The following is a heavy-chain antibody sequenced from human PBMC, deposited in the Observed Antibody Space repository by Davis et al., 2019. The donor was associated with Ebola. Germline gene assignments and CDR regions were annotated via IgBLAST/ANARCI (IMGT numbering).Heavy chain of an antibody. V-gene: IGHV1-69*06. D-gene: IGHD5-12*01. CDR1: GGTFSSYA. J-gene: IGHJ2*01. Sequence: AASVKVSCKASGGTFSSYAISWVRQAPGQGLEWMGGIIPIFGTANYAQKFQGRVTITADKSTSTAYMELSSLRSEDTAVYYCARAKGLATRNWYFDLWGRGTLVTVSS. CDR2: IIPIFGTA. CDR3: ARAKGLATRNWYFDL.